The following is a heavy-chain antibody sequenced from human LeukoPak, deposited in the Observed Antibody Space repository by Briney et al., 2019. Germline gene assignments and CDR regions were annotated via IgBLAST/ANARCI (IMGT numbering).Heavy chain of an antibody. J-gene: IGHJ3*02. CDR2: VDPEDGET. CDR1: GYTFTDYY. D-gene: IGHD1-26*01. Sequence: VATVKTSCKVSGYTFTDYYMRWVQQAPGKGLEWMGLVDPEDGETIYAEKFQGRVTITADTSTDTAYMELSSLRSEDTAVYYCATGLVVGASDAFDIWGQGTMVTVSS. CDR3: ATGLVVGASDAFDI. V-gene: IGHV1-69-2*01.